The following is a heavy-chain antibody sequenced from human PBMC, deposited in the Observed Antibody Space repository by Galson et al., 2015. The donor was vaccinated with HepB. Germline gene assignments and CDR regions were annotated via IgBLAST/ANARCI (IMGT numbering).Heavy chain of an antibody. CDR3: ARVRGSFTATDAFDI. CDR2: TYYRSKWNN. J-gene: IGHJ3*02. D-gene: IGHD1-26*01. Sequence: CAISGDSVSSKSAAWNWIRQSPSRGLEWLGRTYYRSKWNNDYAVSVQSRITINPDTSKNQFSLQLNSETPEDTAVYYCARVRGSFTATDAFDIWCQGTMVTVSS. V-gene: IGHV6-1*01. CDR1: GDSVSSKSAA.